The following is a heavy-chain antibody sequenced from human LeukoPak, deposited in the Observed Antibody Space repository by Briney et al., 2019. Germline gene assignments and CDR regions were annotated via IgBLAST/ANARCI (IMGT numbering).Heavy chain of an antibody. CDR3: ARDQRVRGVITPLDY. CDR2: ISSSSSTI. V-gene: IGHV3-48*04. CDR1: GFTFSSYS. D-gene: IGHD3-10*01. J-gene: IGHJ4*02. Sequence: PGGSLRLSCAASGFTFSSYSMNWVRQAPGKGLEWVSYISSSSSTIYYADSVKGRFTISRDNTKNSLYLQMNSLRAEDTAVYYCARDQRVRGVITPLDYWGQGTLVTVSS.